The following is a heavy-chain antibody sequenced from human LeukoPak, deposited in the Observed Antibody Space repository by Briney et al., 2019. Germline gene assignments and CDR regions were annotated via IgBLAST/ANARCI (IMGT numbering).Heavy chain of an antibody. D-gene: IGHD5-18*01. J-gene: IGHJ3*02. CDR2: ISGSGGST. CDR1: GFTFSSYA. V-gene: IGHV3-23*01. CDR3: AKDRALRGYSYGSDAFDI. Sequence: PGGSLRLSCAASGFTFSSYAMSWVRQAPGKGLEWVSAISGSGGSTYYADSVKGRFTISRDNSKNTLYLQMNSLRAEDTAVYYCAKDRALRGYSYGSDAFDIWGQGTMVTVSS.